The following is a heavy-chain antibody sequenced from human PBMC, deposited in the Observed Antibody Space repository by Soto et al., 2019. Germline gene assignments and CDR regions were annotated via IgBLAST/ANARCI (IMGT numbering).Heavy chain of an antibody. V-gene: IGHV4-59*01. CDR2: IYNSGST. CDR1: GGSISGYY. Sequence: QVQLQESGPGLVKPSETLSLTCTVSGGSISGYYWSWIRQPPGKGLEWIGDIYNSGSTNYNPSLKSRVTMSLATSKTPFSLKLSSVPAAHTSVYDCVSACGGYGDCWGQGTLVTVSS. J-gene: IGHJ4*02. D-gene: IGHD5-12*01. CDR3: VSACGGYGDC.